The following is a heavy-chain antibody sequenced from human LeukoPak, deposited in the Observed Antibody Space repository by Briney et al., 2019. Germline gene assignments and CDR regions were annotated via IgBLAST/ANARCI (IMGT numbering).Heavy chain of an antibody. CDR1: RFTFTDYW. V-gene: IGHV3-53*01. CDR3: VREAVMPVAPRTIGTSGRPLYEYYGLDV. D-gene: IGHD6-13*01. CDR2: IYGGGDT. Sequence: GGSLRLSCAASRFTFTDYWMSWVRQSSGKGLEWVSVIYGGGDTNYADSVKGRFIISRDTSKNTVYLQMNSLEAEDTAVYYCVREAVMPVAPRTIGTSGRPLYEYYGLDVWGQGTTVTVSS. J-gene: IGHJ6*02.